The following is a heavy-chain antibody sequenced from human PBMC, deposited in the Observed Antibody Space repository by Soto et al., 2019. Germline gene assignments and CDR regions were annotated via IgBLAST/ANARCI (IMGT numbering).Heavy chain of an antibody. Sequence: QVQLQQWGAGLLKPSETLSLTCAVYGGSFSGYYWSWIRQPPGKGLEWIGEINHSGSTNYNPSLKSRVTISVDTSKNQFSLKLSSVTAADTAVYYCARAYHRVATVTRRGGYFDLWGRGTLVTVSS. V-gene: IGHV4-34*01. D-gene: IGHD4-17*01. CDR1: GGSFSGYY. J-gene: IGHJ2*01. CDR3: ARAYHRVATVTRRGGYFDL. CDR2: INHSGST.